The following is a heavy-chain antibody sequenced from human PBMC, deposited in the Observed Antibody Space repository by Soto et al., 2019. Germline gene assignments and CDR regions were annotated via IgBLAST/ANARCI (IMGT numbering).Heavy chain of an antibody. Sequence: PGXSLRLSCAASGFTLSSYSMNWFRQAPVKGLECVSYISSSSSPIYYADSVKGRFTISRDNAKNSLYLQMNSLRAEDTAVYYCARDYGDYYFDYWGQGTLVTVSS. CDR1: GFTLSSYS. D-gene: IGHD4-17*01. J-gene: IGHJ4*02. CDR3: ARDYGDYYFDY. V-gene: IGHV3-48*01. CDR2: ISSSSSPI.